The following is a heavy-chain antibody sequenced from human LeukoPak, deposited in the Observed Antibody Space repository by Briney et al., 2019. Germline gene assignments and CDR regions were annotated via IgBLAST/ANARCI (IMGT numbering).Heavy chain of an antibody. CDR3: ARFSAAPPHSFFFDN. J-gene: IGHJ4*02. Sequence: SETLSLTCTVSGYSINSGYFWVWVRQPPGKGLEWIGSANHRGSTHYNPSLQSRVTISVDTSNNQFSLKLISVTAADTAVFYCARFSAAPPHSFFFDNRGQGALVTVS. V-gene: IGHV4-38-2*02. D-gene: IGHD2-15*01. CDR1: GYSINSGYF. CDR2: ANHRGST.